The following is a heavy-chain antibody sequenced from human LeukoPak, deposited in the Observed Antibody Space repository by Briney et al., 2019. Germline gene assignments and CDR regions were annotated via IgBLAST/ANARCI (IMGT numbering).Heavy chain of an antibody. J-gene: IGHJ6*03. CDR1: GGSISSYY. D-gene: IGHD5-24*01. CDR2: ICYSGST. V-gene: IGHV4-59*01. CDR3: ARYNLSACSVYYYYYMDV. Sequence: SETLSLTCTVSGGSISSYYWSWIRQPPGKGLEWIGYICYSGSTNYNRSLKSRVTISVDTSKNQFSLTMSPVTAADTALNYRARYNLSACSVYYYYYMDVWGKGTTVTVSS.